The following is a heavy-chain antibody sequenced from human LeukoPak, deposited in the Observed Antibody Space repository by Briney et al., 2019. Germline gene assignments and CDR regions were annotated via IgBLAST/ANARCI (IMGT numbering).Heavy chain of an antibody. CDR2: ITSSGGNT. V-gene: IGHV3-21*01. CDR3: ARDSPGTDYYDSSGYPKDAFDI. J-gene: IGHJ3*02. D-gene: IGHD3-22*01. CDR1: GFTFRTFG. Sequence: GGSLRLSCAASGFTFRTFGMSWVRQAPGKGLEWVSAITSSGGNTYYADSVKGRFTISRDNAKNSLYLQMNSLRAEDTAVYYCARDSPGTDYYDSSGYPKDAFDIWGQGTMVTVSS.